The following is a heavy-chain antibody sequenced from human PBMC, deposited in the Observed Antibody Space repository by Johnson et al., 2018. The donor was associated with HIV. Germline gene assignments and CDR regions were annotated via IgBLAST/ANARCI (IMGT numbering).Heavy chain of an antibody. J-gene: IGHJ3*02. Sequence: EVPLVDSGVGFVQPGGSLRLSCAASGFIFSSYDMHWVRQTTGKGLEWISGLGSSGDTFYPGSVKGRFTISRDNSKNTLFLQMNSLRDEDTAMYYCAKDERQLGGWSHAFDIWGRGTLVPVS. D-gene: IGHD6-13*01. CDR3: AKDERQLGGWSHAFDI. CDR2: LGSSGDT. V-gene: IGHV3-13*01. CDR1: GFIFSSYD.